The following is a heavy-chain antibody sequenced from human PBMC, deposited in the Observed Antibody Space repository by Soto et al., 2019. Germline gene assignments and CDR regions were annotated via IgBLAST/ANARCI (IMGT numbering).Heavy chain of an antibody. V-gene: IGHV3-30*18. CDR2: ISYDGRNK. CDR1: GFTFSSYG. Sequence: QVQLVESGGGVVQPGRSLRLSCAASGFTFSSYGMHWVRQAPGKGLEWVAVISYDGRNKNYADSVKGRFTISRDNSKNTLYLQMNSLRAEDTAVYSCAKDRGVEVTTRFFDHWGQGTLVTVSS. CDR3: AKDRGVEVTTRFFDH. J-gene: IGHJ4*02. D-gene: IGHD4-17*01.